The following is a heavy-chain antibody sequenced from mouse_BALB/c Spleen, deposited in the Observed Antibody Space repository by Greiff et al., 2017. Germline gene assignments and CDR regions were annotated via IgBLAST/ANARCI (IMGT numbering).Heavy chain of an antibody. J-gene: IGHJ3*01. V-gene: IGHV1-87*01. Sequence: QVQLQQSGAELARPGASVKLSCKASGYTFTSYWMQWVKQRPGQGLEWIGAIYPGDGDTRYTQKFKGKATLTADKSSSTAYMQLSSLASEDSAVYYCARSDPFFAYWGQGTLVTVSA. CDR2: IYPGDGDT. CDR1: GYTFTSYW. CDR3: ARSDPFFAY.